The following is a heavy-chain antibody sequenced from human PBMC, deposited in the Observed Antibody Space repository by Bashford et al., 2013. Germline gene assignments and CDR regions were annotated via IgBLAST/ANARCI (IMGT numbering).Heavy chain of an antibody. CDR3: TTYGDYAIGDY. CDR2: IRSKANSYAT. J-gene: IGHJ4*02. V-gene: IGHV3-73*01. Sequence: WVRQMPGKGLEWVGRIRSKANSYATAYAASVKGRFTISRDDSKNTAYLQMNSLKTEDTAVYYCTTYGDYAIGDYWGQGTLVTVSS. D-gene: IGHD4-17*01.